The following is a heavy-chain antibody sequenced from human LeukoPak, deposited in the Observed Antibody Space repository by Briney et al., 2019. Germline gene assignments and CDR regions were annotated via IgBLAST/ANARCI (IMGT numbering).Heavy chain of an antibody. CDR3: AGDPSNVDIVATMDY. V-gene: IGHV1-2*02. CDR2: INPNSGAT. Sequence: ASVKVSCKASGYTFTGYYMHWVRQAPGQGLEWMGWINPNSGATNYAQKFQGRVTMTTDTSTSTAYMELSRLRSDDTAVYYWAGDPSNVDIVATMDYWGQGTLVTVSS. CDR1: GYTFTGYY. D-gene: IGHD5-12*01. J-gene: IGHJ4*02.